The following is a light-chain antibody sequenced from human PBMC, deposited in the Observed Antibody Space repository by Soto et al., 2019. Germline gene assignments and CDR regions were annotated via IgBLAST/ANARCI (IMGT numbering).Light chain of an antibody. CDR2: GAS. CDR3: HQYGISPPRT. Sequence: EIVLTQSPGTLSLSPGGRATLSCRAIQSVSNDYLAWYQQKPGQAPRLLLYGASSRATGIADRFSGSGSGTDFTLTIGRLEPEDFAVYYCHQYGISPPRTFGQGTKVDIK. J-gene: IGKJ1*01. V-gene: IGKV3-20*01. CDR1: QSVSNDY.